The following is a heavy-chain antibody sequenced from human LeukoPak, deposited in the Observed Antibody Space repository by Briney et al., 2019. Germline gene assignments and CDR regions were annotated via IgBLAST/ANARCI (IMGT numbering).Heavy chain of an antibody. CDR1: GFIFSWYN. J-gene: IGHJ4*02. V-gene: IGHV3-48*01. CDR2: ISSSGTI. D-gene: IGHD3-3*01. CDR3: ARELSNYDFWL. Sequence: GGSLRLSCAASGFIFSWYNMNWVRQAPGKGLEWVSYISSSGTIYYADSVKGRFTISRDNAKNSLYLQMNSLRAEDTAVYYCARELSNYDFWLWGQGTQLTVSS.